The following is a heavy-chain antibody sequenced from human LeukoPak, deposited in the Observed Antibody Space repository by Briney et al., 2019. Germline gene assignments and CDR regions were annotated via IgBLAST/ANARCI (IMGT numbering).Heavy chain of an antibody. CDR1: GFTFSSYA. Sequence: GGSLRLSCAASGFTFSSYAMSWVRQAPGKGLEWVSAISGSGGSTYYADSVKGRFTISRDNSKNTLYLQMNSLRAEDTAVYYCAKERYYDFWSGYSRFDYWGQGTLVTVSS. V-gene: IGHV3-23*01. CDR2: ISGSGGST. CDR3: AKERYYDFWSGYSRFDY. D-gene: IGHD3-3*01. J-gene: IGHJ4*02.